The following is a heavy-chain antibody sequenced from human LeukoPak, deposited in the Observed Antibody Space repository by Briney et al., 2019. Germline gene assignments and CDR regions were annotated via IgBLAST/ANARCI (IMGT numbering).Heavy chain of an antibody. Sequence: QLGGSLRLSCAASGFTFSSYSMNWVRPAPGKGLEWLSYISSTSSAIYYADSLKGRFTISRDNAKNSLYLQMNSLRAEETAVYYCARVIGSYGDSAYWGQGTLVTVSS. CDR3: ARVIGSYGDSAY. V-gene: IGHV3-48*04. J-gene: IGHJ4*02. CDR2: ISSTSSAI. CDR1: GFTFSSYS. D-gene: IGHD3-16*01.